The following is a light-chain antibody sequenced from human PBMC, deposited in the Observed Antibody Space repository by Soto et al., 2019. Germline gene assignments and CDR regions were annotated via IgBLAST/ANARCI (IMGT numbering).Light chain of an antibody. V-gene: IGLV2-14*03. J-gene: IGLJ2*01. Sequence: QSALAQPASVSGSPGQSITISCTGSSSDVGGYNFVSWYQQHPGKAPKLMIYDVNIRPSGVSNRFSGSKSGNTASLTISGLQAEDEADYYCCSYASSTTRVIFGGRTKLTVL. CDR2: DVN. CDR3: CSYASSTTRVI. CDR1: SSDVGGYNF.